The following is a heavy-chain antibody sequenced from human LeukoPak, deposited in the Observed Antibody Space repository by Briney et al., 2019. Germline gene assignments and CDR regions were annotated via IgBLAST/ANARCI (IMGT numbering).Heavy chain of an antibody. CDR2: ISWNSGSI. CDR3: ARDPQDWGSYHFDY. CDR1: GFTFDDYA. V-gene: IGHV3-9*01. D-gene: IGHD7-27*01. J-gene: IGHJ4*02. Sequence: GRSLRLSCAASGFTFDDYAMHWVRQAPGKGLEWVSGISWNSGSIGYADSVKGRFTISRDNSKNTLYLQVNSLRAEDTAVYYCARDPQDWGSYHFDYWGQGTLVTISS.